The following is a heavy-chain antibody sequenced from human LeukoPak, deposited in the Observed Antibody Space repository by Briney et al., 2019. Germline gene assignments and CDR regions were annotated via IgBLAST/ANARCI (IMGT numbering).Heavy chain of an antibody. D-gene: IGHD4-23*01. Sequence: ASVKVSCKASGYIFTSYDINWVRQATGQGLEWMGWMNPNSGNTGYAQKFQGRVTMTRNTSISTAYMELSSLRSEDTAVYYCARGRGGNRPLFDWGQGTLVTVSS. J-gene: IGHJ4*02. CDR1: GYIFTSYD. CDR3: ARGRGGNRPLFD. V-gene: IGHV1-8*01. CDR2: MNPNSGNT.